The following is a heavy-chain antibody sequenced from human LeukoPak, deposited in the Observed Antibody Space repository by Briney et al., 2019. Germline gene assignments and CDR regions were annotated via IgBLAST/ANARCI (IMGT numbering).Heavy chain of an antibody. Sequence: PGGSLRLSCAASGFTFTSYWMSWVRQAPGKGLEWVANIKQDGSEKYYVDSVKGRFTISRDNAKNSLYLQMSSPRAEDTAVYYCARTPIFRDDFDYWGQGTLVTVSS. J-gene: IGHJ4*02. CDR1: GFTFTSYW. V-gene: IGHV3-7*03. CDR3: ARTPIFRDDFDY. D-gene: IGHD3-9*01. CDR2: IKQDGSEK.